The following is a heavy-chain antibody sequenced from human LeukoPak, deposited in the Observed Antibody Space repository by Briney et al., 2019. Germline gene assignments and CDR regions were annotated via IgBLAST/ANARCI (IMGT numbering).Heavy chain of an antibody. J-gene: IGHJ4*02. Sequence: PSETLSLTCTVSDGSISIYYWSWIRQPPGKGLDWIGYIYYSGSTNYNPSLKSRVTISVDTSKNQFSLRLSSVTAADTAVYYCARDPSGYFNYWGQGTLATVSS. CDR1: DGSISIYY. CDR2: IYYSGST. CDR3: ARDPSGYFNY. D-gene: IGHD3-22*01. V-gene: IGHV4-59*01.